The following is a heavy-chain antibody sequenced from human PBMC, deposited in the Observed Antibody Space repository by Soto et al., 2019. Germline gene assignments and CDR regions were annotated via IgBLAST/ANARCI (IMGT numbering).Heavy chain of an antibody. CDR1: GGSISSYY. J-gene: IGHJ6*03. V-gene: IGHV4-59*08. Sequence: SETLSLTCTVSGGSISSYYWSWIRQPPGKGLEWIGYIYYSGSTNYNPSLKSRVTISVDTSKNQFSLKLSSVTAADTAVYYCASQTYYYGSGSYPGGLGYYMDVWGKGTTVTVSS. CDR3: ASQTYYYGSGSYPGGLGYYMDV. CDR2: IYYSGST. D-gene: IGHD3-10*01.